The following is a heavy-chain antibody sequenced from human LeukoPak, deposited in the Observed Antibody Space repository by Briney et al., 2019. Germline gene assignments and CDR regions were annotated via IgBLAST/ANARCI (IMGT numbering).Heavy chain of an antibody. CDR1: GFTFSSFS. Sequence: PGGSLRLSCAASGFTFSSFSMNWVRRAPGKGLEWVSYISSGSSPIYYADSVKGRFTISRDHVKNSLFLQMSSLRDEDTAVYYCARDREAAAVSYGMDVWGQGTTVTVSS. CDR3: ARDREAAAVSYGMDV. V-gene: IGHV3-48*02. D-gene: IGHD6-13*01. CDR2: ISSGSSPI. J-gene: IGHJ6*02.